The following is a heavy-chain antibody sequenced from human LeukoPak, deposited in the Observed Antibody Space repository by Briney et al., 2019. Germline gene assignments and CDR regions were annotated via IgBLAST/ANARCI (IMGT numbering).Heavy chain of an antibody. CDR1: GFTFSSYE. J-gene: IGHJ6*02. CDR3: ARDRLYLMVYAIEGDGMDV. Sequence: GGSLRLSCAASGFTFSSYERNWVRQAPGKGLEWVSYISSSGSTIYYADSVKGRFTISRDNAKNSLYLQMNSLRAEDTAVYYCARDRLYLMVYAIEGDGMDVWGQGTTVTVSS. D-gene: IGHD2-8*01. CDR2: ISSSGSTI. V-gene: IGHV3-48*03.